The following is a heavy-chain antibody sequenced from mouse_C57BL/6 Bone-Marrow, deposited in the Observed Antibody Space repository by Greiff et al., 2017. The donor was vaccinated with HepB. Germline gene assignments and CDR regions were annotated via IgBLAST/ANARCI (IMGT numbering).Heavy chain of an antibody. J-gene: IGHJ4*01. Sequence: EVQVVESGPGLVKPSQSLSLTCSVTGYSITSGYYWNWIRQFPGNKLEWMGYISYDGSNNYNPSLKNRISITRDTSKNQFFLKLNSVTTEDTATYYCARDRGLRRYYAMDYWGQGTSVTVSS. CDR1: GYSITSGYY. V-gene: IGHV3-6*01. D-gene: IGHD2-4*01. CDR2: ISYDGSN. CDR3: ARDRGLRRYYAMDY.